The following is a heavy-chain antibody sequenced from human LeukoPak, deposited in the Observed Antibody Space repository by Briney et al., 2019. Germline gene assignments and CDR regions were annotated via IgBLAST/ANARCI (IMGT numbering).Heavy chain of an antibody. D-gene: IGHD5-12*01. Sequence: PSETLSLTCTVSGGSISSYYWGWIRQPPGKGLEWIGYIYYSGSTNYNPSPKSRVTISVDTSKNQFSLKLSSVTAADTAVYYCAREDQNSDVDIVANNRGPAFDIWGQGTMVTVSS. J-gene: IGHJ3*02. CDR2: IYYSGST. CDR1: GGSISSYY. V-gene: IGHV4-59*01. CDR3: AREDQNSDVDIVANNRGPAFDI.